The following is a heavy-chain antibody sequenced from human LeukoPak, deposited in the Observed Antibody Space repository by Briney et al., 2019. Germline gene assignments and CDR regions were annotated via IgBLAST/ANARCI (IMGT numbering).Heavy chain of an antibody. CDR2: INHSGST. CDR3: ARGWGSSGFDP. J-gene: IGHJ5*02. CDR1: GGSFSGYY. D-gene: IGHD6-6*01. V-gene: IGHV4-34*01. Sequence: SETLSLTCAVYGGSFSGYYWSWIRQPPGKGLEWIGEINHSGSTNYNPSLKSRVTISVDTSKNQFSLKLSSVTAADTAVYYCARGWGSSGFDPWGQGTLVTVSS.